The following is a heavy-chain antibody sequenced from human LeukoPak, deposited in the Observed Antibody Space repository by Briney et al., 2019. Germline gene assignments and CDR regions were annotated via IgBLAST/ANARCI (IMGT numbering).Heavy chain of an antibody. D-gene: IGHD2-2*01. CDR1: GGSIRGFY. Sequence: SETLSLTCTVSGGSIRGFYWTWIRQPPGRGLEWIGYIYYSGSTYYNPSLKSRVTISVDTSKNQFSLKLSSVTAADTAVYYCARDPVALVVVPAAAHDAFDIWGQGTMVTVSS. CDR3: ARDPVALVVVPAAAHDAFDI. V-gene: IGHV4-59*12. J-gene: IGHJ3*02. CDR2: IYYSGST.